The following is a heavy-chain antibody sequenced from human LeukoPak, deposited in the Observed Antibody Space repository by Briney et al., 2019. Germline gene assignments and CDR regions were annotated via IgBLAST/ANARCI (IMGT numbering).Heavy chain of an antibody. Sequence: PGGSLRLSCAASGFTFGNYRMSWVRQAPGKGLEWVSTVNADGGNTYYADSVKGRFTISRDNSKGTLILQMNSLRVEDTALYYCTKRVKYGGTWDHFADWGQGTLVTVSS. CDR1: GFTFGNYR. CDR3: TKRVKYGGTWDHFAD. CDR2: VNADGGNT. D-gene: IGHD1-26*01. V-gene: IGHV3-23*01. J-gene: IGHJ4*02.